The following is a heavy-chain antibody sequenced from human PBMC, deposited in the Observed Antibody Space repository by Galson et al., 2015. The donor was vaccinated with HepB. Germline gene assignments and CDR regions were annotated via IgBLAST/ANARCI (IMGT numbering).Heavy chain of an antibody. J-gene: IGHJ4*02. CDR1: GYSFSSCT. Sequence: QSGAEVKKPGESLKVSCKASGYSFSSCTLHWVRLAPGQRLEWMGWISAGNGNTKYSQRFQGRVTISRDTSASTAYMELSSLRSEDSAVYYCARGTPPGYWGQGTLVTVSS. D-gene: IGHD1-1*01. CDR3: ARGTPPGY. CDR2: ISAGNGNT. V-gene: IGHV1-3*01.